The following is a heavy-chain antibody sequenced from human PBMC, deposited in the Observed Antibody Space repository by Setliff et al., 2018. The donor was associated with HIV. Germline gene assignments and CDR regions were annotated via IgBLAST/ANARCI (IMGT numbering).Heavy chain of an antibody. J-gene: IGHJ3*02. V-gene: IGHV4-39*01. CDR3: ARRQQLWLLYAFDI. Sequence: PSETLSLTCTVSGGALNTSSSYWGWIRQPPGKGLEYIGGIFYSGSAYYNPSLKSRVTISVDTSKNQFSLKLSSVTAADTAVYYCARRQQLWLLYAFDIWGQGTMVTVSS. CDR2: IFYSGSA. CDR1: GGALNTSSSY. D-gene: IGHD5-18*01.